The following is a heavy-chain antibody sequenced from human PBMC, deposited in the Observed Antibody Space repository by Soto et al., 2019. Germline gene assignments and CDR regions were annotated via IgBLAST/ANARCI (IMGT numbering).Heavy chain of an antibody. CDR3: ASYHRGLYSYGLLYFDY. CDR1: GGSFSGYY. J-gene: IGHJ4*02. V-gene: IGHV4-34*01. Sequence: PSETLSLTCAVYGGSFSGYYWSWIRQPPGKGLEWIGEINHSGSTNYNPSLKSRVTISVDTSKNQSSLKLSSVTAADTAVYYCASYHRGLYSYGLLYFDYWGQATLVTVFS. CDR2: INHSGST. D-gene: IGHD5-18*01.